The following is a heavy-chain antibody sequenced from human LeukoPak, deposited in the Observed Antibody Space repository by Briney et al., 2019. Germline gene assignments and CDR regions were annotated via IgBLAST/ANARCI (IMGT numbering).Heavy chain of an antibody. Sequence: GGSLRLSCAASGVSVSSNYMNWVRQAPGKGLEWVSVIYIGRSTYYADSVKGRFTISRDNSKNTLFLQMNSLRAEDTAVYYCARGLAGATIGGYWGQGTLVTVSS. D-gene: IGHD1-26*01. CDR3: ARGLAGATIGGY. J-gene: IGHJ4*02. CDR2: IYIGRST. V-gene: IGHV3-53*01. CDR1: GVSVSSNY.